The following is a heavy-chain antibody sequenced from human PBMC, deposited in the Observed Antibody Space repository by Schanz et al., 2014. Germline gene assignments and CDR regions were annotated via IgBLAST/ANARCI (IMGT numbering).Heavy chain of an antibody. V-gene: IGHV1-46*03. J-gene: IGHJ4*02. D-gene: IGHD3-22*01. CDR2: INLYGGST. CDR1: GGTFSTYP. Sequence: QVQLVQSGAEVKKPGSSMKVSCKASGGTFSTYPINWLRQAPGQGLEWMGIINLYGGSTNYAQKFQGRVTVTSDTSTSTVYMELSGLRSEDTAVYYCAGAFDSSGYYFDYWGQGTLVTVSS. CDR3: AGAFDSSGYYFDY.